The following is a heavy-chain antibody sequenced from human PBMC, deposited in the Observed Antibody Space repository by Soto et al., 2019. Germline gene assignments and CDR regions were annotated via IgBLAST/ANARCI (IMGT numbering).Heavy chain of an antibody. CDR3: ARDPSTGYADY. D-gene: IGHD3-9*01. CDR1: GFTFNNYA. CDR2: ISKSGDNT. J-gene: IGHJ4*02. Sequence: GGSLRLACAASGFTFNNYALNWVRQAPGKGLEWVSTISKSGDNTHYSESVKGRFTISRDNSKNTLYLQMNSLRAEDTALYYCARDPSTGYADYWGQGTLVTVSS. V-gene: IGHV3-23*01.